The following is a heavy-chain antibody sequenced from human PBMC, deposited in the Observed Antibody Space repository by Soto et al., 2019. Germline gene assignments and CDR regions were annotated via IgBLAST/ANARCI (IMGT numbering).Heavy chain of an antibody. V-gene: IGHV4-59*12. D-gene: IGHD1-7*01. CDR1: GGSIYSYY. CDR2: IYYSGST. J-gene: IGHJ6*03. CDR3: AGTTSHQWYYMDV. Sequence: SETLSLTCTVSGGSIYSYYWSWIRQPPGKGLEWIGYIYYSGSTNYNPSLKSRVTISVDTSKNQFSLKLTSVTPADTAVYYCAGTTSHQWYYMDVWGKGTTVTVSS.